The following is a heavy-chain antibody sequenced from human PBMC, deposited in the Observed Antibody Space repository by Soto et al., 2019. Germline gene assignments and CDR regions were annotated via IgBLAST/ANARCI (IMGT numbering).Heavy chain of an antibody. J-gene: IGHJ4*02. D-gene: IGHD1-26*01. CDR2: ISYSSSYI. CDR1: GFTFSSYS. V-gene: IGHV3-21*01. CDR3: ARDLGRLMGATPGY. Sequence: EVQLVESGGGLVKPGGSLRLSCAASGFTFSSYSMNWVRQAPGKGLEWVSSISYSSSYIYYADSVKGRFTISRDNAKNSLYLQMNSLIAEDTAVYYCARDLGRLMGATPGYWGQGTLVTVSS.